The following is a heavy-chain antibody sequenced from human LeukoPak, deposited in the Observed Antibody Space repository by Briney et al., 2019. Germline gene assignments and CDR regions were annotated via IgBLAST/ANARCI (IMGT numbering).Heavy chain of an antibody. CDR2: ISSSGSTI. CDR1: GFTFSDYH. J-gene: IGHJ4*02. D-gene: IGHD5-18*01. Sequence: GGSLRLSCAASGFTFSDYHMSWIRQAPGKGLEWVSYISSSGSTIYYADSVKGRFTISRDNAKNSLYLQMNSLRAEDTAVYYCASGWTAMVYFDYWGQGTLVTVSS. V-gene: IGHV3-11*01. CDR3: ASGWTAMVYFDY.